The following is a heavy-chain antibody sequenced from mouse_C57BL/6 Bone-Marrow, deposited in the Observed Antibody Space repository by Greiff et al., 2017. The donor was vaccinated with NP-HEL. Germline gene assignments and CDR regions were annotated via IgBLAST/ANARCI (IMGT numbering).Heavy chain of an antibody. CDR1: GYTFTDYY. Sequence: VQLQQSGPELVKPGASVKISCKASGYTFTDYYMNWVKQSHGKSLEWIGDINPNNGGTSYNQKFKGKATLTVDKSSSTAYMELRSLTSEDSAVYYCARPKSYYYGSSYQFAYWGQGTLVTVSA. CDR3: ARPKSYYYGSSYQFAY. CDR2: INPNNGGT. J-gene: IGHJ3*01. V-gene: IGHV1-26*01. D-gene: IGHD1-1*01.